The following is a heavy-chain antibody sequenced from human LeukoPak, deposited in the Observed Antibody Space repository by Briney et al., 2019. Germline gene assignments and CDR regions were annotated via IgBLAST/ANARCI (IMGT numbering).Heavy chain of an antibody. J-gene: IGHJ6*03. V-gene: IGHV1-2*02. Sequence: ASVKVSCKASGYTFTGYYMHWVRQAPGQGLEWMGWINPNSGGTNYAQKFQGRVTMTRDTSISTAHLQWSSLKASDTAMYYCARSKLKYYYGSGSRIYYYYNYMDVWGKGTTVTISS. CDR1: GYTFTGYY. CDR3: ARSKLKYYYGSGSRIYYYYNYMDV. D-gene: IGHD3-10*01. CDR2: INPNSGGT.